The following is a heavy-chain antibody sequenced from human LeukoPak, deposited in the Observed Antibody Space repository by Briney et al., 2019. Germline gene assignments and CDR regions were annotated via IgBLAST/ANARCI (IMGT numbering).Heavy chain of an antibody. J-gene: IGHJ5*02. CDR1: GGSFSGYY. V-gene: IGHV4-34*01. CDR3: ARGYCSSTSCYADWFDP. CDR2: INHSGST. D-gene: IGHD2-2*01. Sequence: SETLSLTCVVYGGSFSGYYWSWIRQPPGKGLEWIGEINHSGSTNYNPSLKSRVTISVDTSKNQFSLKLSSVTAADTAVYYCARGYCSSTSCYADWFDPWGQGTLVTVSS.